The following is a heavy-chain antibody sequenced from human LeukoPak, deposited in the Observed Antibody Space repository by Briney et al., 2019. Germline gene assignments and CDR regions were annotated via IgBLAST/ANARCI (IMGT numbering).Heavy chain of an antibody. D-gene: IGHD2-2*02. CDR1: GFTFSSYS. Sequence: NAGGSLRLSCAASGFTFSSYSMNWVRQAPGKGLEWVSSISSSSSYIYYADSVKGRFTISRDNAKNSLYLQMNSLRAEDTAVYYCARDGGPDIVVVPAAIRDYYYYYMDVWGKGTTVTVSS. CDR3: ARDGGPDIVVVPAAIRDYYYYYMDV. V-gene: IGHV3-21*01. CDR2: ISSSSSYI. J-gene: IGHJ6*03.